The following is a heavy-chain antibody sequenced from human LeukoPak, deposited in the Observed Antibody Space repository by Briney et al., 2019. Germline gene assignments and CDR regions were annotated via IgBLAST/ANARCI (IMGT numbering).Heavy chain of an antibody. CDR1: GGSISSSDYH. Sequence: SETLSLTCTVSGGSISSSDYHWGWIRQPPGKGLEWIGSVHYSGSTNYNPSLKSRVTISVDTSKNQFSLKLSSVTAADTAVYYCARGLPDIAARPSRDYYYMDVWGKGTTVTVSS. V-gene: IGHV4-39*07. CDR3: ARGLPDIAARPSRDYYYMDV. CDR2: VHYSGST. J-gene: IGHJ6*03. D-gene: IGHD6-6*01.